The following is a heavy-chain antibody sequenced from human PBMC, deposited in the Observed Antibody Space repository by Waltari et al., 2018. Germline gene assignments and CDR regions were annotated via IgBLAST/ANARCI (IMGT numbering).Heavy chain of an antibody. Sequence: EVQLVESGGGFVQPGGSLKLSCAASGFTFSGSAMHWVRQASGKGLEWVGRIRSKANSYATAYAASVKGRFTISRDDSKNTAYLQMNSLKTEDTAVYYCTRSELERPSFDYWGQGTLVTVSS. J-gene: IGHJ4*02. V-gene: IGHV3-73*01. CDR3: TRSELERPSFDY. CDR2: IRSKANSYAT. D-gene: IGHD1-1*01. CDR1: GFTFSGSA.